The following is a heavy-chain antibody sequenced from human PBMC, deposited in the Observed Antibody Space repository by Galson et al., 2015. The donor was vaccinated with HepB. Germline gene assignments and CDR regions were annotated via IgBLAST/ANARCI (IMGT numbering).Heavy chain of an antibody. CDR2: ITPSGDNT. Sequence: SLRLSCAASGFTFSYYAMSWVRQAPGKGLEWISAITPSGDNTYSADSMKGRFTISRDNSQNTLFLQMNSLRADDTATYFCAKVFPEKTDGWYRQALYYFDSWGQGTWVTVSS. V-gene: IGHV3-23*01. J-gene: IGHJ4*02. CDR3: AKVFPEKTDGWYRQALYYFDS. D-gene: IGHD6-19*01. CDR1: GFTFSYYA.